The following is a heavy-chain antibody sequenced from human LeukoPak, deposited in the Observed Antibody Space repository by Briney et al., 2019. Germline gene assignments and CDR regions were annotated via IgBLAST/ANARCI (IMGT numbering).Heavy chain of an antibody. V-gene: IGHV4-34*01. CDR2: IHPSGST. D-gene: IGHD1-14*01. Sequence: SETLSLTCAIYGGSFSGYYWDWIRQSPGKGLEWIAEIHPSGSTTYNPSLMGRATTSPDTSKNQFSLHLRSVTAADTAVYYCARDGVPLTNLVARPFHPWGQGTLVTVSS. J-gene: IGHJ1*01. CDR3: ARDGVPLTNLVARPFHP. CDR1: GGSFSGYY.